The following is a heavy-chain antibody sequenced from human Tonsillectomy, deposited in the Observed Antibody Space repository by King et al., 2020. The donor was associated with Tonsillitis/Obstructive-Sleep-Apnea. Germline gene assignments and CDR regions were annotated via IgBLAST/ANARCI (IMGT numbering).Heavy chain of an antibody. V-gene: IGHV1-46*01. J-gene: IGHJ4*02. Sequence: VQLVESGAEVKKPGASVKVSCKASGYTFTSYYMHWVRQAPGQGLEWMGIINPSGGSPSYAQKFQGRVTMTRDTSTSTVYMELSSLRSEDTAVYYCAGGGAPGALEWSFDYWGQGTLVTVSS. D-gene: IGHD3-3*01. CDR2: INPSGGSP. CDR3: AGGGAPGALEWSFDY. CDR1: GYTFTSYY.